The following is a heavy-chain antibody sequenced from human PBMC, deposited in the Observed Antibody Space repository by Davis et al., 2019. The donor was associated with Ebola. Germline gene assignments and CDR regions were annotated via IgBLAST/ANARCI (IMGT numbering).Heavy chain of an antibody. CDR3: AGGAYGMDV. CDR2: ITGISDYI. D-gene: IGHD3-10*01. J-gene: IGHJ6*04. Sequence: GESLKISCAASGFTFTSYSMNWVRQAPGKGLEWISSITGISDYIYYADSVKGRFTISRDNAKNSLYLQVNSLRDEDTAVYYCAGGAYGMDVWGKGTTVTVSS. CDR1: GFTFTSYS. V-gene: IGHV3-21*01.